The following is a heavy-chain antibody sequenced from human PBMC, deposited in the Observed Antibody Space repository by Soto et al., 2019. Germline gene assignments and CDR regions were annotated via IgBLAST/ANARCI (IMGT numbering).Heavy chain of an antibody. J-gene: IGHJ4*02. CDR2: VSSSGSTI. Sequence: EVQLVESGGGLVQPGGSLRLSCGASGFSFSTYSINWVRQAPGKGLEWLSHVSSSGSTIYYADSVRGRFTISRDNAKNSLYLQLSGLRDEDTAVYYCASEYAYSFDYWGQGALVTVSS. V-gene: IGHV3-48*02. CDR3: ASEYAYSFDY. CDR1: GFSFSTYS.